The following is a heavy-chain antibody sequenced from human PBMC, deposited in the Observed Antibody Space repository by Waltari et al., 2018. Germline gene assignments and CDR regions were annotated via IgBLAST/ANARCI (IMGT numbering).Heavy chain of an antibody. Sequence: QVQLQESGPGLVNPSETLSLTCAVYGIPVTSGFLGGWFRQAPGVGLEWMGSLSHSGDTYYNPSRESRVTIARDTSKNQFSLKVRSVTAADTALYYCVRRHWEAGYYRDQWGPGTLVTVSS. CDR3: VRRHWEAGYYRDQ. CDR1: GIPVTSGFL. CDR2: LSHSGDT. D-gene: IGHD3-9*01. V-gene: IGHV4-38-2*01. J-gene: IGHJ4*02.